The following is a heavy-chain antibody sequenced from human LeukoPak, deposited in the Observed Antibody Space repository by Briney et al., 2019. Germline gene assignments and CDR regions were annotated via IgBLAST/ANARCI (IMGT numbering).Heavy chain of an antibody. CDR3: AKWDWNYAYDY. CDR1: GFTFSSYA. D-gene: IGHD1-7*01. Sequence: GGSLRLSCAASGFTFSSYAMSWVRQAPGKGLEWVSSISGSGGNTYYADSVKGRFAISRDNSENTLFLQMSSLRAEDTAVYYCAKWDWNYAYDYWGQGTLVTVSS. V-gene: IGHV3-23*01. J-gene: IGHJ4*02. CDR2: ISGSGGNT.